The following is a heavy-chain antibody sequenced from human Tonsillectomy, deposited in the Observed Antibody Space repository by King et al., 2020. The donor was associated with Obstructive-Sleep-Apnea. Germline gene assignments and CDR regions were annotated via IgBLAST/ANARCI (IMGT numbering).Heavy chain of an antibody. CDR3: ALITGSDY. J-gene: IGHJ4*02. Sequence: EVQLVESGGGLVQPGGSLRLSCTVSGLSFSNYWMSWVRQAPGKGLEWVANIKKDGSERYYVDAVKGRFTISRDNAKNSLFLQMNSLRGEDTAVYFCALITGSDYWGQGTMVTVSS. CDR1: GLSFSNYW. CDR2: IKKDGSER. D-gene: IGHD1-1*01. V-gene: IGHV3-7*01.